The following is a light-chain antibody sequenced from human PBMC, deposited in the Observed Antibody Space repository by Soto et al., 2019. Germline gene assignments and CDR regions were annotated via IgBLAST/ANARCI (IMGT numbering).Light chain of an antibody. CDR2: AAS. CDR3: QQRNSCPIT. CDR1: QDINTY. J-gene: IGKJ5*01. V-gene: IGKV1-9*01. Sequence: DIQLTQSPSFLSASVGDRVTITCRASQDINTYLAWYQQKPGKAPKLLIFAASNLQNGVPSRFSGSGSRTEFPVTITSLQTEDFATYYCQQRNSCPITFGKGTRLDIK.